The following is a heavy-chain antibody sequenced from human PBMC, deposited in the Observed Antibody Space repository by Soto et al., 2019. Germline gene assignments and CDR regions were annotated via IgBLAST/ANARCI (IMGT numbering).Heavy chain of an antibody. D-gene: IGHD1-1*01. CDR1: GFTFSSYA. CDR2: ITFRGDNT. Sequence: EVQLLISGGGLVSPGGSLRLSCAASGFTFSSYAMSWVRQAPGKGLEWLAGITFRGDNTYYADSVKGRFSVSRDNSRNRLDLQMNNLKVEDTALYYCARLGTMGVFDNWGQGTLLTVSS. CDR3: ARLGTMGVFDN. V-gene: IGHV3-23*01. J-gene: IGHJ4*02.